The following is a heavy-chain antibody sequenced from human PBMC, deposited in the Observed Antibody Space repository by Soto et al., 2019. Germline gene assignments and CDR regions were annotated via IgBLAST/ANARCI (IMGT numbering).Heavy chain of an antibody. CDR1: GYTFTSYG. CDR2: ISAYNGNT. J-gene: IGHJ6*02. Sequence: GXSEKVSFKASGYTFTSYGISWVRQAPVQGLEWMGWISAYNGNTNYAQKLQGRVTMTTDTSTSTAYMELRSLRSDDKAVYYCARDGENIVVVVAASDYYGMDVWGQGTKVTVYS. CDR3: ARDGENIVVVVAASDYYGMDV. D-gene: IGHD2-15*01. V-gene: IGHV1-18*04.